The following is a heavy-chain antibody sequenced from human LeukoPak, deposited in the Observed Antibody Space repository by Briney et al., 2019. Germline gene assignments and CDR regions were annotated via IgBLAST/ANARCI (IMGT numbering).Heavy chain of an antibody. CDR1: GHTFTDYG. D-gene: IGHD6-19*01. J-gene: IGHJ4*02. CDR3: ARDVTVADA. Sequence: GSSVKVSCKASGHTFTDYGISWVRQAPGEGLEWMGWVSVYNGNTNFAQKYEDRVTVTTDTSTSTVYMELRSLRSDDTAVYYCARDVTVADAWGQGTLVTVSS. CDR2: VSVYNGNT. V-gene: IGHV1-18*01.